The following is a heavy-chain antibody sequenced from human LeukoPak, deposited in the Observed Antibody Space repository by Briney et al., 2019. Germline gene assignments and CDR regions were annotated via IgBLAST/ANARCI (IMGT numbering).Heavy chain of an antibody. CDR2: ISYDGSNK. V-gene: IGHV3-30*03. D-gene: IGHD6-13*01. CDR3: ASQSSSWYVVDYFDY. CDR1: GFTFSSYG. J-gene: IGHJ4*02. Sequence: GGSLRLSCAASGFTFSSYGMHWVRQAPGKGLEWVAVISYDGSNKYYADSVKGRFTISRDNSKNTLYLQMNSLRAEDTAVYYCASQSSSWYVVDYFDYWGQGTLVTVSS.